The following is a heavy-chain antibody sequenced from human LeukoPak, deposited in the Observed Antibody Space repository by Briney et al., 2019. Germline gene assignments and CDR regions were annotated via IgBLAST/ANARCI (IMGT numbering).Heavy chain of an antibody. D-gene: IGHD3-9*01. J-gene: IGHJ5*02. CDR1: GVSIRSSNSY. V-gene: IGHV4-39*01. Sequence: SETLSLTCTVSGVSIRSSNSYWGWIHQPPGKGLEWIGSIYYSGNTYYNASLKSQVSISIDTSKNQFSLKLSSVTAADTAVYYCARAPYYDILTHRSNWFDPWGQGTLVTVSS. CDR2: IYYSGNT. CDR3: ARAPYYDILTHRSNWFDP.